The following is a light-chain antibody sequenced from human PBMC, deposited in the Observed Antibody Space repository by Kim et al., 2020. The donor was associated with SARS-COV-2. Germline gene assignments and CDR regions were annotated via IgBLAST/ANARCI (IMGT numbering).Light chain of an antibody. CDR1: QSISGW. J-gene: IGKJ1*01. V-gene: IGKV1-5*01. Sequence: ASVGDRVTITCRASQSISGWLAWYQQKPGKAPNLLIYHASNLESGVPSRFSGSCSGTEFTLIISNLQPDDFATYYCQQYNMYPWTFGQGTKVDIK. CDR2: HAS. CDR3: QQYNMYPWT.